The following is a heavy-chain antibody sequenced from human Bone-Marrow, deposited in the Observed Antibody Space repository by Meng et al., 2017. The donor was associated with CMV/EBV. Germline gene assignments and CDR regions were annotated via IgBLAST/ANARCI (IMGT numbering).Heavy chain of an antibody. J-gene: IGHJ6*02. V-gene: IGHV3-23*01. D-gene: IGHD7-27*01. Sequence: GESLKISCAASGFTFSSYAMAWVRQAPGKGLEWVSAISGSGGNTYYAGSVKGRFTISRDNSKNTLYLQISSLRAEDTAVYYCAKPGDHYYYYYSMDVWGQGTTVTVSS. CDR1: GFTFSSYA. CDR3: AKPGDHYYYYYSMDV. CDR2: ISGSGGNT.